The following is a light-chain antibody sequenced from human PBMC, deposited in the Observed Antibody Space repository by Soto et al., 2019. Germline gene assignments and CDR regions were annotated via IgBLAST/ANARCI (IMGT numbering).Light chain of an antibody. CDR2: GAS. Sequence: IVLTQSPGTLSLSPGERATLSCRASQSVTSDYLAWYQQKPGQPARLLIYGASNRATAIADRFSGSGSAPDFTLTISRVDPEDFAVYYCQQYGSSPYTFGQGTRLDI. V-gene: IGKV3-20*01. J-gene: IGKJ2*01. CDR3: QQYGSSPYT. CDR1: QSVTSDY.